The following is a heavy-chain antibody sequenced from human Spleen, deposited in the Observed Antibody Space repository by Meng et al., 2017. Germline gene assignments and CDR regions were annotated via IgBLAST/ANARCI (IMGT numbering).Heavy chain of an antibody. CDR1: VYSLTELS. D-gene: IGHD3-22*01. CDR3: ATVMAYYHDSSGYNFDH. CDR2: FDPEDGDT. J-gene: IGHJ4*02. Sequence: AVNVSRKGSVYSLTELSMHWVRQAPGKGREWMGGFDPEDGDTVYAQKFQGRLTMTENTSTDTAYMELSSLRSEDAAVSYCATVMAYYHDSSGYNFDHWGQGTLVTVSS. V-gene: IGHV1-24*01.